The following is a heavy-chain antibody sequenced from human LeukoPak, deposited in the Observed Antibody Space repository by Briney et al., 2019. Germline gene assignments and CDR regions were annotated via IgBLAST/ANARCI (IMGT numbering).Heavy chain of an antibody. D-gene: IGHD3-22*01. CDR2: IRGSGGST. CDR3: ATLKRGSGYPTVPDY. V-gene: IGHV3-23*01. CDR1: GFTFSSYA. Sequence: GGSLRLSCAASGFTFSSYAMSWVRRAPGKGLECVSAIRGSGGSTYYADSVKGRFTISRDNSKNTLYLQMNSLRAEDTAVYYCATLKRGSGYPTVPDYWGQGTLVTVSS. J-gene: IGHJ4*02.